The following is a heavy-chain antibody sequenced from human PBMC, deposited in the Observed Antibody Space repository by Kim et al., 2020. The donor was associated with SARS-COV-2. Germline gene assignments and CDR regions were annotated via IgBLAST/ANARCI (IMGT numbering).Heavy chain of an antibody. CDR3: ARSTGGGIRGVIDY. D-gene: IGHD3-10*01. J-gene: IGHJ4*02. V-gene: IGHV4-34*01. CDR2: INHSGST. Sequence: SETLSLTCAVYGGSFSGYYWSWIRQPPGKGLEWIGEINHSGSTNYNPSLKSRVTISVDTSKNQFSLKLSSVTAADTAVYYCARSTGGGIRGVIDYWGQGTLVTVSS. CDR1: GGSFSGYY.